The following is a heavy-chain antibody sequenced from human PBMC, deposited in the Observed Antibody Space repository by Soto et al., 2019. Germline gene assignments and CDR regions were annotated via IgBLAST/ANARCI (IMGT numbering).Heavy chain of an antibody. Sequence: QVQLVESGGGVVQPGRSLRLSCVASGFTFSDYYMSWIRQAPGKGLEWISYISGSNIYTNYADSVKGRFTVSRDNADNSLYLQMNSLRVEDTAVYYCARDGGEIIPAAIGGGYGMDVVGQGTTVTVSS. CDR2: ISGSNIYT. CDR1: GFTFSDYY. J-gene: IGHJ6*02. V-gene: IGHV3-11*06. D-gene: IGHD2-2*01. CDR3: ARDGGEIIPAAIGGGYGMDV.